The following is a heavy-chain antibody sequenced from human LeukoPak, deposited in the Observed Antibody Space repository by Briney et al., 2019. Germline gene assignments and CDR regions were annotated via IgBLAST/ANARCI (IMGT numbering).Heavy chain of an antibody. J-gene: IGHJ4*02. CDR2: IYPGDSDT. V-gene: IGHV5-51*01. CDR1: GYSFTSYW. Sequence: NLGESLKISCKGSGYSFTSYWIGWVRQMPGKGLEWMGIIYPGDSDTRYSPSFQGQVTISADKSISTAYLQWSSLKASDTAMYYCARTINWNDVRFDYWGQGTLVTVSS. D-gene: IGHD1-1*01. CDR3: ARTINWNDVRFDY.